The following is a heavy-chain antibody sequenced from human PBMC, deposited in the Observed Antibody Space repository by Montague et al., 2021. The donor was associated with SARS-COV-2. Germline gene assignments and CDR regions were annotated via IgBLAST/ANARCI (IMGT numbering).Heavy chain of an antibody. CDR1: GGSISSYY. D-gene: IGHD5-24*01. Sequence: SETLFLTCTVSGGSISSYYWSWIRQPPGKGLEWIGYIYYCGSTNYNPSLKSRVTISVDTSKNQFSLKLSSVTAADTAVYYCARVFPRWLQFDPYFDYWGQGTLVTVSS. CDR3: ARVFPRWLQFDPYFDY. CDR2: IYYCGST. J-gene: IGHJ4*02. V-gene: IGHV4-59*01.